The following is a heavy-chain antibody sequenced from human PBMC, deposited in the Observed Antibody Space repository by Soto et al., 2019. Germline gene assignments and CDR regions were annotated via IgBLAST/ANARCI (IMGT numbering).Heavy chain of an antibody. D-gene: IGHD3-22*01. V-gene: IGHV1-69*13. CDR2: IIPIFGTA. Sequence: ASVKVSCKASGGTFSSYAISWVRQAPGQGLEWMGGIIPIFGTANYAQKFQGRVTITADESTSTAYMELRSLRSEDTAVYYCARENYYDSSGYYSFDYWGQGTLVTVSS. CDR3: ARENYYDSSGYYSFDY. CDR1: GGTFSSYA. J-gene: IGHJ4*02.